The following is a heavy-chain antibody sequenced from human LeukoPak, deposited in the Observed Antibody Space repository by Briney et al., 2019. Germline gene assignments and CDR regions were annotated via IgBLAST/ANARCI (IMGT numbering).Heavy chain of an antibody. D-gene: IGHD3-9*01. V-gene: IGHV4-59*08. CDR2: IYYSGST. J-gene: IGHJ4*02. CDR3: ARHAAYYDILTGYTISQVDY. CDR1: GGSISSYY. Sequence: SETLSLTCTVSGGSISSYYWSWIRQPPGKGLEWIGYIYYSGSTNYNPSLKSRVTISVDTSKNQFSLKLSSVTAADTAVYYRARHAAYYDILTGYTISQVDYWGQGTLVTVSS.